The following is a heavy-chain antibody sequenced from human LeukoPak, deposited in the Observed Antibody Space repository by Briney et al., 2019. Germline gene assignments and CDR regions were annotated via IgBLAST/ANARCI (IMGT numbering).Heavy chain of an antibody. V-gene: IGHV4-38-2*01. CDR1: GYSISSGFY. CDR3: ARHPGGDYYMDV. D-gene: IGHD3-16*01. CDR2: IYRSGST. Sequence: KSSETLSLTCGVSGYSISSGFYWGWIRQPPGKGLEWIGSIYRSGSTFYNPSLRSRITISVDTSKNQFSLKLSSVTAADTAVYYCARHPGGDYYMDVWGKGTTVTVSS. J-gene: IGHJ6*03.